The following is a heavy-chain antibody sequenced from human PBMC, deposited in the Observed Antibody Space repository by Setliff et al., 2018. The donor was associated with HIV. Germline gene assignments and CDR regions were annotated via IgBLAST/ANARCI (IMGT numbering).Heavy chain of an antibody. J-gene: IGHJ4*02. D-gene: IGHD3-10*01. V-gene: IGHV3-30*01. CDR1: GFTFSSYA. CDR3: AKDLQYGSGSYRTPLGY. Sequence: QAGGSLRLSCAASGFTFSSYAMHWVRQAPGKGLEWVAVISYDGSNKYYADSVKGRFTLSRDNSKNTLYLQINSLRAEDTAVYYCAKDLQYGSGSYRTPLGYWGQGTLVTVSS. CDR2: ISYDGSNK.